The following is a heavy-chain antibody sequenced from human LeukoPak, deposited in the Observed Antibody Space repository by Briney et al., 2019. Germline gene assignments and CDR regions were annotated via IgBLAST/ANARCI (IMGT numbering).Heavy chain of an antibody. CDR2: INPGDSDT. D-gene: IGHD2-21*01. V-gene: IGHV5-51*01. J-gene: IGHJ6*03. CDR1: GYRFTNYW. CDR3: ARQIPYDDYHYMDV. Sequence: GESLKISCKGSGYRFTNYWIGWVRQLPGKGLEWMGIINPGDSDTRYSPSFQGQVTISADKSITTAYLQWSSLKASDTAMYYCARQIPYDDYHYMDVWGRGTTFTVS.